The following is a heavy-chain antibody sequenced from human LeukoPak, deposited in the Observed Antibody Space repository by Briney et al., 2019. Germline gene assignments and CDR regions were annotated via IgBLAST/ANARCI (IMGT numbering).Heavy chain of an antibody. V-gene: IGHV3-21*01. CDR1: GFTFSSYS. J-gene: IGHJ6*03. CDR3: SGSFYGYYYMDV. D-gene: IGHD3-10*01. CDR2: ISSSSSYI. Sequence: GGSLRLSCAASGFTFSSYSMNWVRQAPGKGLEWVSSISSSSSYIYYADSVKGRFTISRDNAKNSLYLQMSSLRAEDTAVYYCSGSFYGYYYMDVWGRGTTVTISS.